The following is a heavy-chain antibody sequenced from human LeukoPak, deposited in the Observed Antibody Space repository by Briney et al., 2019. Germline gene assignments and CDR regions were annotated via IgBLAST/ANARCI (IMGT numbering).Heavy chain of an antibody. D-gene: IGHD3-10*01. Sequence: SETLSLTRTVSGGSISSSSYYWGWIRQPPGKGLEWIGSIYYSGSTYYNPSLKSRVTISVDTSKNQFSLKLSSVTAADTAVYYCARMYYYGSGSYYKPSYNWFDPWGQGTLVTVSS. V-gene: IGHV4-39*01. CDR1: GGSISSSSYY. J-gene: IGHJ5*02. CDR3: ARMYYYGSGSYYKPSYNWFDP. CDR2: IYYSGST.